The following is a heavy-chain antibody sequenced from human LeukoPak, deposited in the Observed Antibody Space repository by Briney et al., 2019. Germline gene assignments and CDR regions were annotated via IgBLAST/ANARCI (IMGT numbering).Heavy chain of an antibody. J-gene: IGHJ3*01. D-gene: IGHD3-22*01. Sequence: ASVKVSCKASGYSFTSFPIIWVRQAPGQGLEWMGWISAYNGNTNYAQKLQGRVTMTTDTSTSTAYMELRSLRSDDTAVYYCARGGKYYDSSGYYYDYWGQGTMVTVSS. CDR2: ISAYNGNT. V-gene: IGHV1-18*01. CDR1: GYSFTSFP. CDR3: ARGGKYYDSSGYYYDY.